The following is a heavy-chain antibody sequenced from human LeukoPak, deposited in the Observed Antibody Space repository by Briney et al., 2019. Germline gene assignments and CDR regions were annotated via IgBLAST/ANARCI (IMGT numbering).Heavy chain of an antibody. Sequence: TGGSLRLSCAASGFTFNNYAMSWVRQAPGKGLEWVSGSGRDGATYYVDSVKGRFTISRDNSKNTLYLQMNSLRADDTAVYYCARAGSGSGWYFDYWGQGTLVTVSS. CDR3: ARAGSGSGWYFDY. D-gene: IGHD6-19*01. CDR2: SGRDGAT. CDR1: GFTFNNYA. J-gene: IGHJ4*02. V-gene: IGHV3-23*01.